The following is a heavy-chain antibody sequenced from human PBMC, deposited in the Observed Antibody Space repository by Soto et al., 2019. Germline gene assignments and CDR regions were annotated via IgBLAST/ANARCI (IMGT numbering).Heavy chain of an antibody. D-gene: IGHD3-16*02. Sequence: PGGSLRLSCAASGFTFSSYGMHWVRQAPGKGLEWVAVIWYDGSNKYYADSVKGRFTISRDNSKNTLYLQMNSLRAEDTAVYYCARDHRYYDYVWGSYRHPPYYGMDVWGQGTTVTVSS. V-gene: IGHV3-33*01. CDR3: ARDHRYYDYVWGSYRHPPYYGMDV. J-gene: IGHJ6*02. CDR1: GFTFSSYG. CDR2: IWYDGSNK.